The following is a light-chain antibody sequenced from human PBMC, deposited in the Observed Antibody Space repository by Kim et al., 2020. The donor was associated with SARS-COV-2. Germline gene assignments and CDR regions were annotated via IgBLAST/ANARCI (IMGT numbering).Light chain of an antibody. J-gene: IGKJ1*01. Sequence: DIQMTQSPSTLSASVGDRVTITCRASQSISSWLAWYRQKPGKAPKLLIYDASSLKSGVPSRFSGSGSGTEFTLTISSLQPDDFATYYCQQYNSYSRTFGQGTKVDIK. V-gene: IGKV1-5*01. CDR3: QQYNSYSRT. CDR2: DAS. CDR1: QSISSW.